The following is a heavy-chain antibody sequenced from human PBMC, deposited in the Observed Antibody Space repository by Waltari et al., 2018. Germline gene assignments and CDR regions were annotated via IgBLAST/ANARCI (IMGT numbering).Heavy chain of an antibody. CDR3: ARVVTILGAFDI. CDR2: IYYSGST. Sequence: QVQLQEAGPGLVKPSETLSFTCTDPWGPLSRYYWSCIRPPPGKGQEWIGYIYYSGSTNYNPSLKSRVTISVDTSKNQFSLKLSSVTAADTAVYYCARVVTILGAFDIWGQGTMVTVSS. J-gene: IGHJ3*02. V-gene: IGHV4-59*13. CDR1: WGPLSRYY. D-gene: IGHD3-3*01.